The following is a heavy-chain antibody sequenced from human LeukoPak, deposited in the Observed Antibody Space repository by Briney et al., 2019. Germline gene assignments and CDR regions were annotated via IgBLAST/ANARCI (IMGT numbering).Heavy chain of an antibody. V-gene: IGHV1-69*01. CDR2: IIPIFGTA. Sequence: SVKVSCKASGGTFSSYAVSWVRQAPGQGLEWMGGIIPIFGTANYAQKFQGRVTITADESASTAYMELSSLRSEDTAVYYCARALVPAAITSGYYYMDVWGKGTTVTVSS. CDR3: ARALVPAAITSGYYYMDV. D-gene: IGHD2-2*01. J-gene: IGHJ6*03. CDR1: GGTFSSYA.